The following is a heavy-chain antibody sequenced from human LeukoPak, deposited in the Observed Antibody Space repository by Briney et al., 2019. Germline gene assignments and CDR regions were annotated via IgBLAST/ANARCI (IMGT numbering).Heavy chain of an antibody. CDR1: GYTLTALS. Sequence: ASVKVSCKVSGYTLTALSMHWVRQAPGKGLEWMGGFDPEDGLTIYAQKFQGRVTMTEDTSTDTAYMEVTSLTSEDTAVYYCATANVAAAGIIRNFYFYYMDVWGKGTTVTVSS. J-gene: IGHJ6*03. CDR3: ATANVAAAGIIRNFYFYYMDV. D-gene: IGHD6-13*01. CDR2: FDPEDGLT. V-gene: IGHV1-24*01.